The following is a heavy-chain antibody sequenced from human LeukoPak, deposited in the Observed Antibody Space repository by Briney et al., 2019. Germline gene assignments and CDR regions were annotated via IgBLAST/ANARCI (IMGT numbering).Heavy chain of an antibody. CDR1: GFTFSGCW. J-gene: IGHJ4*02. D-gene: IGHD1-26*01. V-gene: IGHV3-7*02. CDR3: ARLMGERSLFDY. Sequence: GGSLRLSCAASGFTFSGCWMTWVRQAPGKGLEWVANIKQDGNEKYYVDSVKGRFSISRDNAKNSVYLQMNSLRAEDTAVYYCARLMGERSLFDYWGQGVLVTVSS. CDR2: IKQDGNEK.